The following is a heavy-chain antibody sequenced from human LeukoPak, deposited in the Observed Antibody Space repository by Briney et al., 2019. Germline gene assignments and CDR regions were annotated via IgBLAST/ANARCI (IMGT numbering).Heavy chain of an antibody. CDR3: AREGII. V-gene: IGHV4-59*12. D-gene: IGHD3-10*01. CDR1: GASISSYY. CDR2: IYYSGST. Sequence: SETLSLTCTVSGASISSYYWSWIRQPPGKGLEWIGYIYYSGSTNYNPSLKSRVTISVDTSKNQFSLRLNSVTAADTAVYYCAREGIIWGQGTMVTVSS. J-gene: IGHJ3*02.